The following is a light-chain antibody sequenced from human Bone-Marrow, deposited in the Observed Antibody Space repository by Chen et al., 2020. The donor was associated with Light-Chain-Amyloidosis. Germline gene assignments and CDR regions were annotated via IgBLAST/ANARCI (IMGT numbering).Light chain of an antibody. V-gene: IGKV2-30*02. CDR2: EVS. J-gene: IGKJ2*01. Sequence: DVVMTQSPLSLPVTLGLPASIYCRSSQGLVPRDGNTYLILFQQRPGQSPRRLIYEVSKRDSGVPDRCSGSGSGTYFPLKISRVEAEDVGLYYCMQGTHWPPYTFGQGTKLEIK. CDR1: QGLVPRDGNTY. CDR3: MQGTHWPPYT.